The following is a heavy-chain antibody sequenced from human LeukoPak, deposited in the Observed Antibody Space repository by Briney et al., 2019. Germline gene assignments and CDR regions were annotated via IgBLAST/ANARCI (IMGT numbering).Heavy chain of an antibody. D-gene: IGHD6-13*01. J-gene: IGHJ1*01. CDR1: GGSISSGSYY. CDR3: ARDFVIAATTEYFQY. CDR2: IYTSGST. V-gene: IGHV4-61*09. Sequence: PSQTLSLTCTVYGGSISSGSYYWSWIRQPAGKGLEWIGHIYTSGSTKYNPSLKSRVTISADTSKNQFSLKLSSVTAADTAVYYCARDFVIAATTEYFQYWGQGTLVTVSP.